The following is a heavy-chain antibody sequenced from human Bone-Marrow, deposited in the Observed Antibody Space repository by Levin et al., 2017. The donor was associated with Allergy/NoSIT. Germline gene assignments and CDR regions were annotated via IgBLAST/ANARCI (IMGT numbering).Heavy chain of an antibody. CDR2: ISYDGSNK. J-gene: IGHJ5*02. D-gene: IGHD6-19*01. V-gene: IGHV3-30*18. CDR3: AKDPDSRYSSSSP. CDR1: GFTFSSYG. Sequence: PGGSLRLSCAASGFTFSSYGMHWVRQAPGKGLEWVAVISYDGSNKYYADSVKGRFTISRDNSKNTLYLQMNSLRAEDTAVYYCAKDPDSRYSSSSPWGQGTLVTVSS.